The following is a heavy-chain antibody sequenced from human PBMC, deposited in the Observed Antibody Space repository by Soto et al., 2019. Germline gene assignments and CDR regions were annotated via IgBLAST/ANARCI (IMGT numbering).Heavy chain of an antibody. V-gene: IGHV1-69*08. CDR3: ARDSGSKRWELLAD. CDR2: IIPILGIA. D-gene: IGHD1-26*01. CDR1: GGTFSSYT. Sequence: QVQLVQSGAEVKKPGSSVKVSCKASGGTFSSYTISWVRQAPGQGLEWMGRIIPILGIANYAQKFQGRVTITADKXXSTAYMELSSLRSEDTAVYYCARDSGSKRWELLADWGQGTLVTVSS. J-gene: IGHJ4*02.